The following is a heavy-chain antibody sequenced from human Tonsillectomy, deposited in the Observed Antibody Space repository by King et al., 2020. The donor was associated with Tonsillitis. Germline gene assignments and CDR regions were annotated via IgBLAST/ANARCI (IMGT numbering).Heavy chain of an antibody. D-gene: IGHD3-10*01. CDR3: ARESASGSYYNAVNWFDP. CDR2: ISSRSSNI. CDR1: GFTLSSYS. Sequence: VQLVESGGGLVQPGGSLRLSCAASGFTLSSYSMNWIRQAPGKGLEWVSYISSRSSNIYYADPVKGRFTVSRDNAKNSLYLQMNSLRAEDTAVYYCARESASGSYYNAVNWFDPWGQGTLVTVSS. V-gene: IGHV3-48*01. J-gene: IGHJ5*02.